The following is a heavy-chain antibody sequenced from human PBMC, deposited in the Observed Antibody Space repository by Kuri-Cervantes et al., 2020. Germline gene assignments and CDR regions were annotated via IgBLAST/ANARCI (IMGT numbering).Heavy chain of an antibody. J-gene: IGHJ4*02. Sequence: ASVKVSCKASRYTFTSYYMHWVRQAPGQGLEWMGIINPSGGSTSYAQKFQGRVTMTRDTSTSTVYMELSSLRSEDTAVYYCARPDVDTASGFTGGRFDYWGQGTLVTVSS. CDR2: INPSGGST. D-gene: IGHD5-18*01. CDR3: ARPDVDTASGFTGGRFDY. V-gene: IGHV1-46*01. CDR1: RYTFTSYY.